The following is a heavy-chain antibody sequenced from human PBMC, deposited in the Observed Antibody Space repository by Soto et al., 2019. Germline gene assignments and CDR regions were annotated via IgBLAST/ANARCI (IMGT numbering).Heavy chain of an antibody. J-gene: IGHJ4*02. CDR3: ARFESSGLNY. D-gene: IGHD3-22*01. V-gene: IGHV1-3*01. Sequence: ASVKVSCTASGDTFTIYAMHWVRQAPGQRLEWMGWINAGNGNTKYSQKFQGRVTITRDTSASTAYMELSSLRSEDTAVYYCARFESSGLNYWGQGTLVTVSS. CDR1: GDTFTIYA. CDR2: INAGNGNT.